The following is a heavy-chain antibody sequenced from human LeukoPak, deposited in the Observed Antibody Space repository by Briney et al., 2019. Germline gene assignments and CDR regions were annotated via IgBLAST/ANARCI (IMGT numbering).Heavy chain of an antibody. J-gene: IGHJ3*02. CDR2: IYSGGST. D-gene: IGHD6-13*01. Sequence: GGSLRLSCAASGFTVSSNYMSWVRQAPGKGLEWVSVIYSGGSTYYADSVKGRFTISRDNSKSTLYLQMNSLRAEDTAVYYCARDPAGTDAFDIWGQGTMVTVSS. CDR1: GFTVSSNY. CDR3: ARDPAGTDAFDI. V-gene: IGHV3-53*01.